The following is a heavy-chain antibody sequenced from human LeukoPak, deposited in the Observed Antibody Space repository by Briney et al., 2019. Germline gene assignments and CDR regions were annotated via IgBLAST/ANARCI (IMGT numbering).Heavy chain of an antibody. CDR2: VYSSGST. Sequence: SGTLSLTCSVSGGSISSNNFCWGWIRQPPGKGLEWIGCVYSSGSTNVSPSLKSRVTISVDTSKNQFSLKLRSVSAADTALYYCAKNDDNVNYYQWMDVWGKGTTVAVSS. CDR1: GGSISSNNFC. D-gene: IGHD1-1*01. CDR3: AKNDDNVNYYQWMDV. V-gene: IGHV4-39*01. J-gene: IGHJ6*04.